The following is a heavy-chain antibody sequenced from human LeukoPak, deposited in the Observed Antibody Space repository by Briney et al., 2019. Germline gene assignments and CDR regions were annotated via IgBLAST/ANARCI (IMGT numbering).Heavy chain of an antibody. CDR3: ARLGDYGMDV. Sequence: GESLTISCKGSGYTFTSYWIGWVRQMPGKGLEWMGIINPADSDTRYSPSFQGQVTISTDKSISTAYLQWSSLKASDTAMYYCARLGDYGMDVWGQGTTVAVSS. CDR1: GYTFTSYW. CDR2: INPADSDT. V-gene: IGHV5-51*01. J-gene: IGHJ6*02.